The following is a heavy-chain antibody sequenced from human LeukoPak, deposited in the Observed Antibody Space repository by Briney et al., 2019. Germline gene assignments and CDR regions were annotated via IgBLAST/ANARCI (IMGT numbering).Heavy chain of an antibody. V-gene: IGHV1-2*02. CDR2: INPNSGGT. CDR3: ARGYCSSTSCYRYYYYYMDV. CDR1: GYTFTGYY. D-gene: IGHD2-2*01. Sequence: ASVKVSCKASGYTFTGYYMHWVRQAPGQGLEWMGWINPNSGGTNYAQKFQGRVTMTRGTSISTAYMELSRLRSDDTAVYYCARGYCSSTSCYRYYYYYMDVXXXGTTVTVSS. J-gene: IGHJ6*03.